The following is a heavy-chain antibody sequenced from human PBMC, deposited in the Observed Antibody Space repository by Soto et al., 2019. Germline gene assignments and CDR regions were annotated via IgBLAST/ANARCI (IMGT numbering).Heavy chain of an antibody. V-gene: IGHV4-61*01. CDR1: DGSVSSGSYY. CDR3: ARHGGGLELLVQNWFDP. Sequence: PSETLSLTCTVSDGSVSSGSYYWNWIRQPPGKGLEWIGFIYYSGSTHYNPSLQSRVTISVDTSKNQFSLKLSSVTAADTAVYYCARHGGGLELLVQNWFDPWGQGTLVTVSS. CDR2: IYYSGST. J-gene: IGHJ5*02. D-gene: IGHD1-7*01.